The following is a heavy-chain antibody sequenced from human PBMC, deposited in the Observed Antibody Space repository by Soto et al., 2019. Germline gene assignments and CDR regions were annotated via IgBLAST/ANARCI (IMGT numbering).Heavy chain of an antibody. CDR2: IHYSGNY. J-gene: IGHJ4*02. V-gene: IGHV4-59*08. D-gene: IGHD6-13*01. CDR1: GDSIGSHY. Sequence: QVQLQESGPRLVKPSETLSLTCTVSGDSIGSHYWSWVRQSPGKGLECIGWIHYSGNYIYNPSLRGRGSMSLDTSRNQFSLRLTSVTAADTAVYYCARLPNSGPKPPFDYWGQGPLVTVSS. CDR3: ARLPNSGPKPPFDY.